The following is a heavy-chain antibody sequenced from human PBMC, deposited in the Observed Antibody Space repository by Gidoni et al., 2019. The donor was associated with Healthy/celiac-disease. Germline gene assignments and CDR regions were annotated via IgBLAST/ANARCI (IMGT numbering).Heavy chain of an antibody. Sequence: EVQLLESGGGLVQPGGSLRLSCAASGFTFSSYAMSWVRQPPGKGLEWVSAISGSGGSTYYADSVKGRFTISRDNSKNTLYLQMNSLRAEDTAVYYCAKVGHYSGSSGQGYWGQGTLVTVSS. CDR1: GFTFSSYA. CDR3: AKVGHYSGSSGQGY. D-gene: IGHD1-26*01. CDR2: ISGSGGST. J-gene: IGHJ4*02. V-gene: IGHV3-23*01.